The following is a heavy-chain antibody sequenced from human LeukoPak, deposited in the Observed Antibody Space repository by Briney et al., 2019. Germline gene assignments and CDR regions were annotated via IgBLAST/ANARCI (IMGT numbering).Heavy chain of an antibody. CDR3: ARFSGAHVGAATS. CDR2: INPNSGGT. CDR1: GYTFTGYY. Sequence: ASVKVSCKASGYTFTGYYMHWVRQAPGQGLEWMGWINPNSGGTNYAQKFQGRVTMTRDTSISTAYMKLSRLRSDDTAVYYCARFSGAHVGAATSWGQGTLVTVSS. V-gene: IGHV1-2*02. D-gene: IGHD1-26*01. J-gene: IGHJ4*02.